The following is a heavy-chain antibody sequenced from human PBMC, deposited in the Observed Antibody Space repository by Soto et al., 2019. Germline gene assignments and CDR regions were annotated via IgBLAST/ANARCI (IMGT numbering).Heavy chain of an antibody. CDR2: IYYSGST. J-gene: IGHJ3*02. Sequence: SETLSLTCTVSGGSISSYYWSWIRQPPGKGLEWIGYIYYSGSTNYNPSLKSRVTISVDTPKNQFSLNLTSVTAADTAVYYCARGRGGTYDAFDIWGQGTMVTVSS. CDR1: GGSISSYY. D-gene: IGHD1-26*01. V-gene: IGHV4-59*01. CDR3: ARGRGGTYDAFDI.